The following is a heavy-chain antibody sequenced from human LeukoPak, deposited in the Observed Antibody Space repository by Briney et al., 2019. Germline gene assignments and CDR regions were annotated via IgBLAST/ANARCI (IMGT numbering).Heavy chain of an antibody. Sequence: AGSLRLSCAASGFTFSSYAMSWVRKAPGKGLEWVSAISHSGGSTYYADSVKGRFTISRDNSKNTLYLQMNSLRAEDTAFYYCAKSHYYDSSCYYLPFDYWGQGTLVTVSS. V-gene: IGHV3-23*01. J-gene: IGHJ4*02. CDR3: AKSHYYDSSCYYLPFDY. CDR1: GFTFSSYA. CDR2: ISHSGGST. D-gene: IGHD3-22*01.